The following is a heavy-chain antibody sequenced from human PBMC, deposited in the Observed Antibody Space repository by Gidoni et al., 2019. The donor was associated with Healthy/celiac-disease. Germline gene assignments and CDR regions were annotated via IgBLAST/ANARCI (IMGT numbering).Heavy chain of an antibody. J-gene: IGHJ4*02. CDR1: GGSVSSGSYY. V-gene: IGHV4-61*01. CDR3: ARDPMITFGGVIV. CDR2: IYYSGST. D-gene: IGHD3-16*02. Sequence: QLQEPGPGLVRPSETLSLTCTVSGGSVSSGSYYWSWLRQPPGKGLEWIGYIYYSGSTNYNPSLKSRVTISVDTSKNQFSLKLSSVTAADTAVYYCARDPMITFGGVIVWGQGTLVTVSS.